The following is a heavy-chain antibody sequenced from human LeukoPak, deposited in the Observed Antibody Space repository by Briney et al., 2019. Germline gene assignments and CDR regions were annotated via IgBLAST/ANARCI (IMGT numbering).Heavy chain of an antibody. CDR2: ISSSSSTI. CDR1: GFTFSSYS. D-gene: IGHD6-19*01. J-gene: IGHJ4*02. V-gene: IGHV3-48*01. CDR3: ARRWFRHSRGWYYLY. Sequence: GGSLRLSCAASGFTFSSYSMNWVRQAPGKGLEWVSYISSSSSTIYYADSVKGRFTISRDNAKNSLYLQMNSLRAEDTAVYYWARRWFRHSRGWYYLYWGQGTLVTVSS.